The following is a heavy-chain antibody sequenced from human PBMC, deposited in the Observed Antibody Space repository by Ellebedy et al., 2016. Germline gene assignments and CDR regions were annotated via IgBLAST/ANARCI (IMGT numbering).Heavy chain of an antibody. Sequence: GGSLRLSCAASGFIFSDYYMSWIRQAPGKGLEWVSNIRSTDGTIHYADSVKGRFTISRDNAKNSLYLQMNSLRAEDTAIYYCARGLRYYGSSGFFDPWGQGTLVSVSS. J-gene: IGHJ5*02. CDR2: IRSTDGTI. CDR3: ARGLRYYGSSGFFDP. CDR1: GFIFSDYY. D-gene: IGHD3-22*01. V-gene: IGHV3-11*01.